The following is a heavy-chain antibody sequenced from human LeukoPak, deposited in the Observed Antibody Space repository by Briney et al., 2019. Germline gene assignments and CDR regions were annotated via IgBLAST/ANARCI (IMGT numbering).Heavy chain of an antibody. CDR3: ASDTIAVAGTDAFDI. CDR1: GFTFNSSP. CDR2: ISYDGNNK. J-gene: IGHJ3*02. D-gene: IGHD6-19*01. V-gene: IGHV3-30-3*01. Sequence: AGGSLRLSCAASGFTFNSSPMHWVRQAPGKGLEWVAVISYDGNNKYYADSVKGRFTISRDNSKNTLFLQMNSLRAEDTAVYYCASDTIAVAGTDAFDIWGPGTMVTVSS.